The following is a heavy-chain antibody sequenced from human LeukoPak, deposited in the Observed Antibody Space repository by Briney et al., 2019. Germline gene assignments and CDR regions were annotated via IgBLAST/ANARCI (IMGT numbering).Heavy chain of an antibody. J-gene: IGHJ4*02. CDR3: AKGSDYDFWSGFLGY. Sequence: GGSLRLSCAASGFTFSDYYMSWIRQAPGKGLEWVSYISSSGSTIYYADSVKGRFTISRDNAKNSLYLQMNSLRAEDTAVYYCAKGSDYDFWSGFLGYWGQGTLVTVSS. V-gene: IGHV3-11*01. CDR2: ISSSGSTI. D-gene: IGHD3-3*01. CDR1: GFTFSDYY.